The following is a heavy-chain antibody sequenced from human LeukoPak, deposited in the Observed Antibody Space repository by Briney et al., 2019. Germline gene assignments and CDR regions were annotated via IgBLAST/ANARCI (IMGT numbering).Heavy chain of an antibody. D-gene: IGHD6-19*01. V-gene: IGHV4-4*02. Sequence: SGTLSLTCAVSGGSILTTNWWSWVRQPPGKGLEWIGEVHLSGASNYNPSLKSRVNMSIDKSKNQLSLELTSVTAADTAVYYCARHHSSGWDLFDYWGQGTLVTVSS. CDR2: VHLSGAS. J-gene: IGHJ4*02. CDR3: ARHHSSGWDLFDY. CDR1: GGSILTTNW.